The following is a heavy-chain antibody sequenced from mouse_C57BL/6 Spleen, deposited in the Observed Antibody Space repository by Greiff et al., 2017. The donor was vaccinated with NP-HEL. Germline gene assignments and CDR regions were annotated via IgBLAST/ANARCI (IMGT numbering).Heavy chain of an antibody. CDR3: ARGSSYYYAMDY. CDR2: IHPNSGST. J-gene: IGHJ4*01. D-gene: IGHD1-1*01. CDR1: GYTFTSYW. Sequence: VQLQQPGAELVKPGASVKLSCKASGYTFTSYWMHWVKQRPGQGLEWIGMIHPNSGSTNYNEKFKSKATLTVDTSSSTAYMQLSSLTSEDSAVYYCARGSSYYYAMDYWGQGTSVTVSS. V-gene: IGHV1-64*01.